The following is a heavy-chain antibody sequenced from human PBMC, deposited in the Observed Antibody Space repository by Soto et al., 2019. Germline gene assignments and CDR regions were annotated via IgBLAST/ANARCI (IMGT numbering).Heavy chain of an antibody. J-gene: IGHJ3*02. CDR2: ISGSGGST. D-gene: IGHD5-12*01. CDR3: AKDDTEDSGYGTPRAFDI. V-gene: IGHV3-23*01. Sequence: GGSLRLSCAASGFTFSSYAMSWVRQAPGKGLEWVSAISGSGGSTYYADSVKGRFTISRDNSKNTLYLQMNSLRAEDTAVYYCAKDDTEDSGYGTPRAFDIWGQGTMVTVSS. CDR1: GFTFSSYA.